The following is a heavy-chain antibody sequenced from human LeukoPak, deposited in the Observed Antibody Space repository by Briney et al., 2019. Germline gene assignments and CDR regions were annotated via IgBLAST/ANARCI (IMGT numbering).Heavy chain of an antibody. D-gene: IGHD3-3*01. CDR3: VRGADMNYNFENSFYFDS. CDR2: IWYDGSQK. Sequence: GGTLRLSCAVSGFTMKNFGMHWLRQAPGKGLEWVAVIWYDGSQKHYIDSVKGRFAISRENSMNTLSLEMNGLRVEDTAVYYCVRGADMNYNFENSFYFDSWGQGALVIVSS. V-gene: IGHV3-33*01. CDR1: GFTMKNFG. J-gene: IGHJ4*02.